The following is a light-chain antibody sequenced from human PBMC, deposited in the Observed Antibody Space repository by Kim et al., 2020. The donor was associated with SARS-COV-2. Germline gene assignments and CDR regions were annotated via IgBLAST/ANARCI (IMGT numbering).Light chain of an antibody. V-gene: IGLV1-47*01. J-gene: IGLJ3*02. CDR3: AAWDDSLSGWV. CDR1: SSNIVSNY. Sequence: GQRVIISCSGSSSNIVSNYVYWYQQLPGTAPKLLIYRNNQRPSGVPDRFSGSKSGTSASLAISGRRSEDEADYYCAAWDDSLSGWVFGGGTQLTVL. CDR2: RNN.